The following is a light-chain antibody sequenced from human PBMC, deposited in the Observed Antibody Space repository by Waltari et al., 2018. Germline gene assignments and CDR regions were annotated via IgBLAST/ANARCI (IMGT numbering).Light chain of an antibody. CDR3: QQYTNLPFT. V-gene: IGKV1-33*01. CDR2: DAS. CDR1: HDIANY. Sequence: DIQLTQSPSSLSASVGDRVNITCQASHDIANYLNWYQQKAGKAPKLLIYDASNLETGIPSRFSGSGSGTDFTFTISSLQPEDVATYYCQQYTNLPFTFGPGTKVDMK. J-gene: IGKJ3*01.